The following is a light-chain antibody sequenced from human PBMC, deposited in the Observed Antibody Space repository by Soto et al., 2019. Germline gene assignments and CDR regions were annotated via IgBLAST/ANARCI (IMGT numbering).Light chain of an antibody. J-gene: IGKJ4*01. V-gene: IGKV3-15*01. CDR2: GAS. CDR3: QQYDNWPLT. Sequence: EIVMTQSPATLSVSPGERATPSCRASQSVSSKLAWYQQKPGQAPRLLIYGASTRATGIPARFSGSGSGTEVTLTISSLQSEDFEVYYCQQYDNWPLTFGGGAKVEIK. CDR1: QSVSSK.